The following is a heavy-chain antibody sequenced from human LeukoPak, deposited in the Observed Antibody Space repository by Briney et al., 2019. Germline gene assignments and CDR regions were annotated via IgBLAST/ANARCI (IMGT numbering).Heavy chain of an antibody. D-gene: IGHD3-10*01. CDR1: GFTFTSDA. V-gene: IGHV3-23*01. Sequence: GGSLRLPCVASGFTFTSDAMNWVRQAPGKGLEWVSSTVSRGTTQYADSVKGRFTISRDNSKNTLYLQMNSLRAEDTAVYYCAKDRGGSGSYPSYWGQGTLVTVSS. J-gene: IGHJ4*02. CDR2: TVSRGTT. CDR3: AKDRGGSGSYPSY.